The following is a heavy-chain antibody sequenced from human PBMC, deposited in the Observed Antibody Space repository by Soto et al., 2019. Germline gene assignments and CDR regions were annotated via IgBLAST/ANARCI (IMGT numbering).Heavy chain of an antibody. V-gene: IGHV1-46*01. Sequence: QVQLVQSGAAVKKPGASVKVSCKASGYTFTSYDMHWVRQAPGQGLEWMGIINPSGGGTSYAQKFQGRVTMTRETSTSTVYMELSSLRSEDTAVYYCAREVYGGGAFDIWGQWTMVTVSS. CDR1: GYTFTSYD. J-gene: IGHJ3*02. CDR3: AREVYGGGAFDI. CDR2: INPSGGGT. D-gene: IGHD4-17*01.